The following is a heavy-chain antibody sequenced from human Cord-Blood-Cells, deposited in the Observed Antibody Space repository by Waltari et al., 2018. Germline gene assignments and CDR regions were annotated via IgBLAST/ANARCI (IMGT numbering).Heavy chain of an antibody. J-gene: IGHJ4*02. D-gene: IGHD1-26*01. Sequence: QVQLQQWGAGLLKPSETLSLTCAVYGGSFSGYYWSWIRQPPGKGLEWIGEINHSGSTNDNPSLKSRVTISVDTSKNQFSLKLSSVTAADTAVYYCARALIVGAAFDYWGQGTLVTVSS. CDR3: ARALIVGAAFDY. V-gene: IGHV4-34*01. CDR1: GGSFSGYY. CDR2: INHSGST.